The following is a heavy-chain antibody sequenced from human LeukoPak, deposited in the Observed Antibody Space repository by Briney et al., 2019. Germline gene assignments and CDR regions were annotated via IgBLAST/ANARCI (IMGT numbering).Heavy chain of an antibody. Sequence: SETLSLTCTVSGGSISTDASYWAWIRQPPGKGLEWIGGIYYSGSTYYSSSLKSRVTLSVDTSKNQFSLKMSSVTAADTAVFYCARLFSRGWEYHFGLDVWGQGTTVTVS. J-gene: IGHJ6*02. CDR2: IYYSGST. CDR1: GGSISTDASY. CDR3: ARLFSRGWEYHFGLDV. D-gene: IGHD6-19*01. V-gene: IGHV4-39*01.